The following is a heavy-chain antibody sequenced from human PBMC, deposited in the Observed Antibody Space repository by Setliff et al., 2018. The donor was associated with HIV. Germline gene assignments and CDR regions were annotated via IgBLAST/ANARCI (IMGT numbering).Heavy chain of an antibody. CDR2: ISSSGSTI. J-gene: IGHJ4*02. V-gene: IGHV3-11*01. CDR1: RFTFSDYY. Sequence: GSLRLSCAASRFTFSDYYMSWIRQAPGEGLEWVSYISSSGSTIYYADSVKGRFTISRDNAKNSLYLQMNSLRAEDTAVYYCARRAYYYDSSGYFSDWGQGTLVTVS. D-gene: IGHD3-22*01. CDR3: ARRAYYYDSSGYFSD.